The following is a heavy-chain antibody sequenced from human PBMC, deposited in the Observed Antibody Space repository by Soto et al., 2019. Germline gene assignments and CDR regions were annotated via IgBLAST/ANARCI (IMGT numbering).Heavy chain of an antibody. CDR1: GGSISSGGYA. D-gene: IGHD2-21*02. CDR3: ARSYSGGDAYFDY. Sequence: SETLSLTCAVSGGSISSGGYAWPWIRQPPGKGLEWVGYIYQSGSTYYNPSLKSRVTIAADRSKNQFSLNLASVTAADTAVYYCARSYSGGDAYFDYWGQGTVVTVSS. J-gene: IGHJ4*02. V-gene: IGHV4-30-2*01. CDR2: IYQSGST.